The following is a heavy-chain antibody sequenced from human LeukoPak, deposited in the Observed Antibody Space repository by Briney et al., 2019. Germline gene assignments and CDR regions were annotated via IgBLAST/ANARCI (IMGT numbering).Heavy chain of an antibody. CDR2: INPNNGGT. CDR3: TRESGSYHGNDY. Sequence: ASVKVYCKASGYTFTGYYMHWVRQAPGQGLEWMGRINPNNGGTNYAQKLQGRVTMTGDTSISTAYMELSSLRSDDTAVYYCTRESGSYHGNDYWGQGTLSPSPQ. D-gene: IGHD1-26*01. V-gene: IGHV1-2*06. CDR1: GYTFTGYY. J-gene: IGHJ4*02.